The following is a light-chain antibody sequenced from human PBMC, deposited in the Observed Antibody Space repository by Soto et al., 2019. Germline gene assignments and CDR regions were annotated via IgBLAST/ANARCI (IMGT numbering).Light chain of an antibody. Sequence: DIQMTQSPSTLSASVGDRVTITCRASQSISNWLAWYQQKPGKAPKLLIYKTSNLESGVPSRFSGSGSGTEFYLTISSLQPDDFATYYCQQYQSVSLTFGGGTRVEVK. J-gene: IGKJ4*01. V-gene: IGKV1-5*03. CDR3: QQYQSVSLT. CDR2: KTS. CDR1: QSISNW.